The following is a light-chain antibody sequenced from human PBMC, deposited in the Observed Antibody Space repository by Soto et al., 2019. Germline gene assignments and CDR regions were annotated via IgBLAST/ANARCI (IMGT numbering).Light chain of an antibody. J-gene: IGKJ1*01. CDR3: QQSAASPRT. CDR1: QSIATSQ. CDR2: GAS. Sequence: EIVLTQSPATLSLSPGERATLFCRASQSIATSQLAWYQQKPGQAPRLLIGASTRATGIPDRFSDSGSGTDFTLTISRLEPEDFAVYYCQQSAASPRTFGQGTKVDIK. V-gene: IGKV3-20*01.